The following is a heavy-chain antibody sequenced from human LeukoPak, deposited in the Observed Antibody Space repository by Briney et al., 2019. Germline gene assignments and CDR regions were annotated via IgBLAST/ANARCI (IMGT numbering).Heavy chain of an antibody. CDR3: AKVSLLRFLEWLPFDP. V-gene: IGHV3-33*06. D-gene: IGHD3-3*01. J-gene: IGHJ5*02. CDR1: GFTFSGSG. Sequence: PGRSLRLSCAASGFTFSGSGFHWVRQAPGKGLEWVAVIWYDGSNKYYADSVKGRFTISRDNSKNTLYLQMNSLRAEDMAVYYCAKVSLLRFLEWLPFDPWGQGTLVTVSS. CDR2: IWYDGSNK.